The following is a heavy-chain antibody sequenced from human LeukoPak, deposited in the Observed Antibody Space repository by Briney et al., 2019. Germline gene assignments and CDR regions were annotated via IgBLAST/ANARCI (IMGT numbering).Heavy chain of an antibody. Sequence: GGSLRLSCAASGFAFSPYAMSWGRQAPGGGLEWVSAISSGVGYTYHADSVTGRFTISRDDSKNTVYLQMSSLRAEDTAVYYCASYCSSRCSPTGFDFWGRGTLVTVSS. CDR3: ASYCSSRCSPTGFDF. CDR1: GFAFSPYA. CDR2: ISSGVGYT. J-gene: IGHJ4*02. V-gene: IGHV3-23*01. D-gene: IGHD2-2*01.